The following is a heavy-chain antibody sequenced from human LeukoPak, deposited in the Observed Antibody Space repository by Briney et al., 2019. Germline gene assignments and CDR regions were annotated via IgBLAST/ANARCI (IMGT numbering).Heavy chain of an antibody. J-gene: IGHJ4*02. V-gene: IGHV4-34*01. CDR2: INHSGST. CDR1: GGSFSGYY. D-gene: IGHD4-17*01. CDR3: ARVVSTATHPVGY. Sequence: PSETLSLTCAVYGGSFSGYYWGWIRQPPGKGLEWIGEINHSGSTNYNPSLKSRVTISVDTSKNQFSLKLSSVTAADTAVYYCARVVSTATHPVGYWGQGTLVTVSS.